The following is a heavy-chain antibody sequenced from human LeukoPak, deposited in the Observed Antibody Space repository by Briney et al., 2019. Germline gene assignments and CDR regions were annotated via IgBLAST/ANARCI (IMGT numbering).Heavy chain of an antibody. CDR3: ARFCFSTNCPVDY. Sequence: PSETLSLTCAVYGGSFSGYYWSWIRQPPGKGLEWIGEINHSGSTNYNPSLKSRVTISVDTSKNQFSLKLSSVTAADTAVYYCARFCFSTNCPVDYWGQGTLVTVSS. CDR2: INHSGST. V-gene: IGHV4-34*01. D-gene: IGHD2-2*01. J-gene: IGHJ4*02. CDR1: GGSFSGYY.